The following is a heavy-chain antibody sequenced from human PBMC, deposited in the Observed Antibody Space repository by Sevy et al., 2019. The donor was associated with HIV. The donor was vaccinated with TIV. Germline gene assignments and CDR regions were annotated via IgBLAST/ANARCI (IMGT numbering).Heavy chain of an antibody. D-gene: IGHD6-19*01. CDR1: GYTFTSYD. J-gene: IGHJ4*02. CDR2: MNPNSGNT. V-gene: IGHV1-8*01. CDR3: ARGFSSGWYVIDEYDY. Sequence: ASVKVSCKASGYTFTSYDINWVRQATGQGLEWMGWMNPNSGNTGYAQKFQGRVTMTRNTSISTAYMELSSLRSEDTAVYYCARGFSSGWYVIDEYDYCGQGTLVTVSS.